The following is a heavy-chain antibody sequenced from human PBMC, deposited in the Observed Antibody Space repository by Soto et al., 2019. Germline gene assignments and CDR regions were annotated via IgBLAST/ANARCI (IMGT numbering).Heavy chain of an antibody. J-gene: IGHJ3*02. D-gene: IGHD6-19*01. CDR3: ARPVGYSSGWHDAFAI. V-gene: IGHV4-59*01. CDR1: GGSISSYY. CDR2: IYYSGST. Sequence: SETLSLTCTVSGGSISSYYWSWIRQPPGKGLEWIGYIYYSGSTNYNPSLKSRVTISVDTSKNQFSLKLSSVTAADTAVYYCARPVGYSSGWHDAFAIWGQGTMVTVSS.